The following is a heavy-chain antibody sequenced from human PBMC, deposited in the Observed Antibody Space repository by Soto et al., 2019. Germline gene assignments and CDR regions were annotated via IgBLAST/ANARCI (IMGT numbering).Heavy chain of an antibody. D-gene: IGHD2-21*02. J-gene: IGHJ5*02. CDR1: GGSISSGGYY. CDR3: ARAEHMVVVTATNNWFDP. CDR2: IYYSGST. V-gene: IGHV4-31*03. Sequence: PSETLSLTCTVSGGSISSGGYYWSWIRQHPGKGLEWIGYIYYSGSTYYNPSLKSRVTISVDTSKNQFSLKLSSVTAADTAVYYCARAEHMVVVTATNNWFDPWGQGTLVTVSS.